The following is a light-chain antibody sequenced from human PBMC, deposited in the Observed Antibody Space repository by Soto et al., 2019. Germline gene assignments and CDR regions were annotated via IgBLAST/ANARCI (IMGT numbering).Light chain of an antibody. J-gene: IGLJ1*01. CDR1: DSNIGSNS. V-gene: IGLV1-47*02. CDR3: AAWDASLSACV. CDR2: YNN. Sequence: QSVLTQPPSASGTAGQVVTISCSGGDSNIGSNSVYWYLHLPRMAPKLLIYYNNQRPSGVPDRFSGSRSGTSASLAIVGLRSEDEAVYYCAAWDASLSACVFGNGTKLTVL.